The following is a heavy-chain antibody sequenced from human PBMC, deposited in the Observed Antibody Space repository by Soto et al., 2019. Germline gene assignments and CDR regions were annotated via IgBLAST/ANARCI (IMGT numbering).Heavy chain of an antibody. J-gene: IGHJ5*02. D-gene: IGHD4-17*01. CDR3: AHGMVTTMTSSWFDP. CDR1: GFSLSTSGVG. CDR2: IYWNDDK. V-gene: IGHV2-5*01. Sequence: QITLKESGPTLVKPTQTLTLTFTFSGFSLSTSGVGVCWIRQPPGKPLDWLAPIYWNDDKRYSPSLKSRLTITKDTSKNQVVLTMTNMDPVDTATYYCAHGMVTTMTSSWFDPWGQGTLVTVSS.